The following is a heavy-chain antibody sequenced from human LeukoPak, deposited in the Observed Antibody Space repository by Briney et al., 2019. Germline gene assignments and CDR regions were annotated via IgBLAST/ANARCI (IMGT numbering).Heavy chain of an antibody. CDR1: GFTFDDYA. Sequence: GGSLRLSCAASGFTFDDYAMHWVRQVPGKGLEWVSGISWNSDTIGYADSVKGRFTLSRDNAKNSVYLQMNGLRPEDMALYFCAKAAGLGSYYSGIHYWGQGILVTASS. V-gene: IGHV3-9*03. J-gene: IGHJ4*02. CDR3: AKAAGLGSYYSGIHY. D-gene: IGHD3-10*01. CDR2: ISWNSDTI.